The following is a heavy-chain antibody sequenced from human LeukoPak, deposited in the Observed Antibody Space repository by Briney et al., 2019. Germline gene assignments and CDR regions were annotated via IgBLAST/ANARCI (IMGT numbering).Heavy chain of an antibody. J-gene: IGHJ4*02. D-gene: IGHD2-2*01. CDR2: ISSRGDST. CDR1: GFTFSNYA. V-gene: IGHV3-23*01. CDR3: AREFGYCSSTSCYSSYFDY. Sequence: GGSLRLSCAASGFTFSNYAMSWVRQVPGRGREWVSTISSRGDSTYDADSVKGRFTISRDNSKNSLYLQMNSVRAEDTAVYYCAREFGYCSSTSCYSSYFDYWGQGALVTVSS.